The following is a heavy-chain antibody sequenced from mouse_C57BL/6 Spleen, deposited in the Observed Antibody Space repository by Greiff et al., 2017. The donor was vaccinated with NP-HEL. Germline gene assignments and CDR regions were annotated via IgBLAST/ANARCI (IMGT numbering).Heavy chain of an antibody. CDR2: ISSGGSYT. Sequence: EVKLMESGGDLVKPGGSLKLSCAASGFTFSSYGMSWVRQTPDKRLEWVATISSGGSYTYYPDSVKGRFTISRDNAKNTLYLQMSSLKSEDTAMYYCASLIFYYFDYWGQGTTLTVSS. CDR3: ASLIFYYFDY. CDR1: GFTFSSYG. D-gene: IGHD1-3*01. V-gene: IGHV5-6*01. J-gene: IGHJ2*01.